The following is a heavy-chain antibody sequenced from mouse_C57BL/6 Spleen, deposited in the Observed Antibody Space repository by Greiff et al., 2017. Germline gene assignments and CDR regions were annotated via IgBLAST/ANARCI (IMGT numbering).Heavy chain of an antibody. CDR1: GYTFTSYW. Sequence: QVQLQQPGAELVKPGASVKLSCKASGYTFTSYWMQWVKQRPGQGLEWIGEIDPSDSYTNYNQKFKGKATLTVDTSSSTAYMPLSSLTSEDSAVYDCASLYNGRRGNAMDYWGQGTSVTVSS. V-gene: IGHV1-50*01. J-gene: IGHJ4*01. D-gene: IGHD6-1*01. CDR3: ASLYNGRRGNAMDY. CDR2: IDPSDSYT.